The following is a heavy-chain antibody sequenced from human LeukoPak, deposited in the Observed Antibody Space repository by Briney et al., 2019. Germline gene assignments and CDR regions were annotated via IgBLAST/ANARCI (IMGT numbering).Heavy chain of an antibody. Sequence: PGGPLRLSCAASGFTFSSYAMSWVRQAPGKGLEWVSAISGSGGSTYYADSVKGRFTISRDNSKNTLYLQMNSLRAEDTAVYYCAKTPTRGTLRLFFKYWGQGTLVTVSS. V-gene: IGHV3-23*01. CDR2: ISGSGGST. CDR3: AKTPTRGTLRLFFKY. D-gene: IGHD5/OR15-5a*01. CDR1: GFTFSSYA. J-gene: IGHJ4*02.